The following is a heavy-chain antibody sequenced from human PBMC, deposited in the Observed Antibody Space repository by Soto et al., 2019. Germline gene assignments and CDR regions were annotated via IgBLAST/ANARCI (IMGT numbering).Heavy chain of an antibody. V-gene: IGHV1-2*04. CDR3: ARDVVSSWYINYYPGMDV. Sequence: GASVKVSCKASGYTFTGYYMHWVRQAPGQGLEWMGWINPNSGGTNYAQKFQGWVTMTRDTSISTAYVELSRLRSDDTAVYYCARDVVSSWYINYYPGMDVWGQGATGTV. CDR1: GYTFTGYY. D-gene: IGHD6-13*01. CDR2: INPNSGGT. J-gene: IGHJ6*02.